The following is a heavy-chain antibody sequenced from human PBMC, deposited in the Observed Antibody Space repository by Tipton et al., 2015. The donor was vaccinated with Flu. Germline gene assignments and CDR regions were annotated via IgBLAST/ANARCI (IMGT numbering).Heavy chain of an antibody. D-gene: IGHD5-12*01. V-gene: IGHV6-1*01. CDR2: AYPRSQWEM. J-gene: IGHJ3*01. CDR3: ARGVDNAFND. CDR1: GDSVPTFGAA. Sequence: PGLVKPSQTLSLTFAISGDSVPTFGAAWNWIRQSPSRGLEWLGRAYPRSQWEMDYAVSVRGRLTINVDTSKNHVSLQLNSVTPEDTSVYYCARGVDNAFNDWGQGTKGAVSS.